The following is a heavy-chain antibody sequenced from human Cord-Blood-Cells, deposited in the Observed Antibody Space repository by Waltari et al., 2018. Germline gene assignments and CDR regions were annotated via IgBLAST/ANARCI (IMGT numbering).Heavy chain of an antibody. CDR1: GGSFSGYY. V-gene: IGHV4-34*01. Sequence: QVQLQQWGAGLLKPSETLSLTCAVHGGSFSGYYWSWISQPPGKGLEWIGEINHSGSTNYNPSLKSRVTISVDTSKNQFSLKLSSVTAADTAVYYCARQLSWGWFAFDIWGQGTMVTVSS. CDR3: ARQLSWGWFAFDI. J-gene: IGHJ3*02. D-gene: IGHD7-27*01. CDR2: INHSGST.